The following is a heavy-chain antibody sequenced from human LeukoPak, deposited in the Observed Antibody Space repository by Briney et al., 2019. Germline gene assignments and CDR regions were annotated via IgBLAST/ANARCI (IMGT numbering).Heavy chain of an antibody. CDR3: TRHVDFWTGYYTGTYWFDS. D-gene: IGHD3/OR15-3a*01. J-gene: IGHJ5*01. CDR2: IRSNTNNYAT. Sequence: GGSLRLSCAASGFTFSVSTMHWVRQASGKGLEWVGRIRSNTNNYATAYAASVRGRVTLYRDDSENPAYLQMHSLQIEGTAVYYCTRHVDFWTGYYTGTYWFDSWGQGTLVTVPS. CDR1: GFTFSVST. V-gene: IGHV3-73*01.